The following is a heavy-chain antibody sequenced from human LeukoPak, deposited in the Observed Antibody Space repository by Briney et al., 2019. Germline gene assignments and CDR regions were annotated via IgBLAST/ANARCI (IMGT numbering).Heavy chain of an antibody. V-gene: IGHV3-48*01. CDR3: ARDPYSSGWYGVY. Sequence: GGSLRLSCAASGFTFNTYTMNWVRQAPGKGLEWVSYISGSSGIIDYADSVRGRFTISRDNAKNSLYLQMNSLRAEDTAVYYCARDPYSSGWYGVYWGQGTLVTVSS. J-gene: IGHJ4*02. CDR1: GFTFNTYT. CDR2: ISGSSGII. D-gene: IGHD6-19*01.